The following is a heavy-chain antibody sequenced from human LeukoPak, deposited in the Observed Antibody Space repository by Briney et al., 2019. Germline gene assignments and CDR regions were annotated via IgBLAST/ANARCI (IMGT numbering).Heavy chain of an antibody. CDR2: IIPIFGTA. CDR1: GGTFSSYA. V-gene: IGHV1-69*05. D-gene: IGHD2-2*01. CDR3: ARPTDIVVVPATLGGDAFDI. Sequence: SVKVSCKASGGTFSSYAISWVRQAPGQGLEWMGGIIPIFGTANYAQKFQGRVTITTDESTSTAYMELSSLRSEDTAVYYCARPTDIVVVPATLGGDAFDIWRQGTMVTVSP. J-gene: IGHJ3*02.